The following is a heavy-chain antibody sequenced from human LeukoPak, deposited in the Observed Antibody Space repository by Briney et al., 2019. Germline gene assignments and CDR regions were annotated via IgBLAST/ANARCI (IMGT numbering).Heavy chain of an antibody. D-gene: IGHD3-3*01. CDR3: ARKDYDLDC. CDR2: ISRSSSTI. J-gene: IGHJ4*02. CDR1: GFTFSSYS. Sequence: GRSLRLSCAASGFTFSSYSMNWVRQAPEKGLEWVSYISRSSSTIYYADSVKGRFTISRDNAKNSLYLQMNSLRAEDTAVYYCARKDYDLDCWGQGTLVTVSS. V-gene: IGHV3-48*04.